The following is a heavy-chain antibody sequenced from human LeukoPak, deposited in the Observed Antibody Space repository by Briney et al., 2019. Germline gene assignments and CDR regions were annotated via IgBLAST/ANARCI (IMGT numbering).Heavy chain of an antibody. CDR3: TREGGVGS. CDR2: IRGDSNVNYI. Sequence: GGSLRLSCVASGFSFSLYSMSWVRQAPGKGLEWVSTIRGDSNVNYIDYADSVKGRFTISRDNAKNSVFLQMNGLRDDDTAVYYCTREGGVGSWGQGTLVSVSS. CDR1: GFSFSLYS. J-gene: IGHJ5*01. V-gene: IGHV3-21*01. D-gene: IGHD3-16*01.